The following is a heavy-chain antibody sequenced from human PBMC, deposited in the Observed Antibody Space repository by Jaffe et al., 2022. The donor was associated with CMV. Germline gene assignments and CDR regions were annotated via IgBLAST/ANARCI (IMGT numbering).Heavy chain of an antibody. D-gene: IGHD1-7*01. J-gene: IGHJ6*03. CDR1: GGSISSYY. CDR3: ARDATGTTFWYYMDV. Sequence: QVQLQESGPGLVKPSETLSLTCTVSGGSISSYYWSWIRQPPGKGLEWIGYIYYSGSTNYNPSLKSRVTISVDTSKNQFSLKLSSVTAADTAVYYCARDATGTTFWYYMDVWGKGTTVTVSS. CDR2: IYYSGST. V-gene: IGHV4-59*01.